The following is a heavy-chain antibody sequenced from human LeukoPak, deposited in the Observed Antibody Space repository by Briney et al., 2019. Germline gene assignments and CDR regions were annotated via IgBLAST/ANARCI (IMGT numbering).Heavy chain of an antibody. CDR1: GYTFTSYD. J-gene: IGHJ4*02. D-gene: IGHD3-10*01. CDR2: MNPNSGNT. Sequence: ASVKVSCKASGYTFTSYDINWVRQATGQGLEWMGWMNPNSGNTGYAQKFQGRVTMTRNTSISTAYMELGGLRSEDTAVYYCARGGSGSYYNGDDYWGQGTLVTVSS. V-gene: IGHV1-8*01. CDR3: ARGGSGSYYNGDDY.